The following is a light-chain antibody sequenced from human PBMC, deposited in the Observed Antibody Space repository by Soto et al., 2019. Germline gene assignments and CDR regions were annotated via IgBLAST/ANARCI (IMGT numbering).Light chain of an antibody. CDR1: QSISNY. J-gene: IGKJ1*01. CDR3: QQSYSTPT. V-gene: IGKV1-39*01. Sequence: DIQMTQSPSSLSAFVGDRVTITCRAGQSISNYLNWYQQKPGKAPNLLIYGASSLQSGVPSRFSGSGSGTDFTLTISSLQPEDFATYYCQQSYSTPTFGQGTKVEIK. CDR2: GAS.